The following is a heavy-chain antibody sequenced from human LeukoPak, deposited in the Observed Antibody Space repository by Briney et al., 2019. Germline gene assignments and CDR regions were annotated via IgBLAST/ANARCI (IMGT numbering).Heavy chain of an antibody. Sequence: PSETLSLTCTVSGVSINTYYWSWIRQPPGKGLEWIAYVRDNGESNYNPPLKSRVAISLHTANNQISLRLNFVTAADPAIYYCARQPANTAAFDIWGLGTMVTVSS. V-gene: IGHV4-59*08. CDR1: GVSINTYY. J-gene: IGHJ3*02. D-gene: IGHD5-18*01. CDR3: ARQPANTAAFDI. CDR2: VRDNGES.